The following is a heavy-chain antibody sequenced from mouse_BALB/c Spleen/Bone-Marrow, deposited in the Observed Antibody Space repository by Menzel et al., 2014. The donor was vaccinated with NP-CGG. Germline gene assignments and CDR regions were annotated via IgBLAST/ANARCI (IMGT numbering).Heavy chain of an antibody. CDR3: AITTVVATGDY. CDR2: IDPSDSYT. Sequence: QVQLQQSGAELVKPGASVKLSCKASGYTFTSYWMHWVKQRPGQGLEWIGEIDPSDSYTNYNQKFKGKATLTVDKSSGTAYMQLSSLTSEDSAVYYCAITTVVATGDYWGQGTTLTVSS. CDR1: GYTFTSYW. D-gene: IGHD1-1*01. V-gene: IGHV1-69*02. J-gene: IGHJ2*01.